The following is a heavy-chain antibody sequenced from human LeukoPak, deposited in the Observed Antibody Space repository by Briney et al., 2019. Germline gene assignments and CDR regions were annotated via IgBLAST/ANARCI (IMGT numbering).Heavy chain of an antibody. CDR1: GFTFSSNG. Sequence: GGSLRLSRAASGFTFSSNGMHWVGQAPGKGLEWVAVIWYDGSNKYYADSVKGRFTISRDNSKNTLYLQMNSLRAEDTAVYYCARMGGPYAYWGQGTLVTVSS. J-gene: IGHJ4*02. D-gene: IGHD3-16*01. CDR3: ARMGGPYAY. V-gene: IGHV3-33*01. CDR2: IWYDGSNK.